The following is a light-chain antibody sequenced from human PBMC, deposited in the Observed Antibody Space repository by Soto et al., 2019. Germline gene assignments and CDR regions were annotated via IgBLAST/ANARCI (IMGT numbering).Light chain of an antibody. J-gene: IGKJ1*01. CDR1: QSVSSSY. V-gene: IGKV3D-7*01. CDR2: GAS. CDR3: QQDYNQGT. Sequence: PGARVTLSCRASQSVSSSYLTWYQQKPGQAPRLLIYGASTRATSIPARFSGSGSGTDFTLTISSLQPEDFAVYYCQQDYNQGTFGQGTKVEI.